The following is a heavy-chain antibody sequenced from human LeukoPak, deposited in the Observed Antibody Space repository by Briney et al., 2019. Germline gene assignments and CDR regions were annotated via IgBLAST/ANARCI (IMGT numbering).Heavy chain of an antibody. J-gene: IGHJ4*02. CDR3: AKGPHYYDSSGYPFDY. Sequence: GGSLRLSCAASGFTFSSYGMHWVRQAPGKGLEWVAFIRYDGSNKYYADSVKGRFTISRDNSKNTLYLQMNSLRAEDTAVYYCAKGPHYYDSSGYPFDYWGQGTLVTVSS. CDR2: IRYDGSNK. CDR1: GFTFSSYG. V-gene: IGHV3-30*02. D-gene: IGHD3-22*01.